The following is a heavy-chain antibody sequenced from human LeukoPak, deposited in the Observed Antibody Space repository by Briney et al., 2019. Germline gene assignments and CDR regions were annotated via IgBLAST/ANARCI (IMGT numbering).Heavy chain of an antibody. CDR1: GYPFRDYS. J-gene: IGHJ4*02. V-gene: IGHV3-21*01. Sequence: GGSLRLSCAASGYPFRDYSVNWVRQVPGKGLEWVSSISSTSSYIYYAGSVKGRFTISRDNAKNSLYLQMNSLRAEDTAVYYCARGRVGFYFDYWGQGTLVTVSS. CDR3: ARGRVGFYFDY. D-gene: IGHD1-26*01. CDR2: ISSTSSYI.